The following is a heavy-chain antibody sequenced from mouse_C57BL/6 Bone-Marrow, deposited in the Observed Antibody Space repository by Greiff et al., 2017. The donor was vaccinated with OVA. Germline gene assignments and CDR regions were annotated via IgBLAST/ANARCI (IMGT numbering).Heavy chain of an antibody. CDR2: IYPRSGNT. CDR3: ARSGVMYYGSSYNWYFDV. CDR1: GYTFTSYG. J-gene: IGHJ1*03. V-gene: IGHV1-81*01. Sequence: VKLQESGAELARPGASVKLSCKASGYTFTSYGISWVKQRTGQGLEWIGEIYPRSGNTYYNEKFKGKATLTADKSSSTAYMELRSLTSEDSAVYFCARSGVMYYGSSYNWYFDVWGTGTTVTVSS. D-gene: IGHD1-1*01.